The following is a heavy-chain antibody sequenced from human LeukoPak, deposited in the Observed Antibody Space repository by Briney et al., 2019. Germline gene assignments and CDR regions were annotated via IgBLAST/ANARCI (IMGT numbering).Heavy chain of an antibody. J-gene: IGHJ5*02. CDR3: ARTSIRIAVAGTRRGNWFDP. CDR1: GYTFTCYY. CDR2: INPNSGGT. Sequence: ASVKVSCKASGYTFTCYYMHWVRQAPGQGLEWMGWINPNSGGTNYAQKFQGRVTMTRDTSISTAYMELSRLRSDDTAVYYCARTSIRIAVAGTRRGNWFDPWGQGTLVTVSS. V-gene: IGHV1-2*02. D-gene: IGHD6-19*01.